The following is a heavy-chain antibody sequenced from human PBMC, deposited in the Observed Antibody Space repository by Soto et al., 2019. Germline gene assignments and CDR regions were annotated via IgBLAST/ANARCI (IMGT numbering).Heavy chain of an antibody. J-gene: IGHJ4*02. CDR3: ARQLYSSSWYN. CDR1: GYSFTSYW. Sequence: AGECLKISCEASGYSFTSYWIAWVRQMPGKGLEWMGIIYPSDSDTRYSPSFQGQVTISVDKSISTAYLQWSSLKTSDTAMYYCARQLYSSSWYNWGQGTLVTVSS. D-gene: IGHD6-13*01. CDR2: IYPSDSDT. V-gene: IGHV5-51*01.